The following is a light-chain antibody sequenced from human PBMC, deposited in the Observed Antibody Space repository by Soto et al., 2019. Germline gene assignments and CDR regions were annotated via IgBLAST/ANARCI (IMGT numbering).Light chain of an antibody. J-gene: IGLJ1*01. Sequence: QSVLTQPPSASGSPGQSVTISCTGTSSDVGAYNYVSWYQQHPGKAPKLMIYEVTKRPSGVPARFSGSKSGNTASLTVSGLQAEDEADYYCTSHAGLNARYVFGTGTKLTVL. V-gene: IGLV2-8*01. CDR2: EVT. CDR1: SSDVGAYNY. CDR3: TSHAGLNARYV.